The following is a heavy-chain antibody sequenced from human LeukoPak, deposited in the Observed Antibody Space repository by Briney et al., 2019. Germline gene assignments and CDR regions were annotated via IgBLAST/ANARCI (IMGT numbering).Heavy chain of an antibody. CDR3: ARKRGSWFDP. D-gene: IGHD1-1*01. CDR2: INHSGST. J-gene: IGHJ5*02. Sequence: SETLSLTCAVYGGSFSGYYWSWIRQPPGKGLEWIGEINHSGSTNYNPSLKSRVTISVDTSKNQFSLKLSSVTAADTAVYYCARKRGSWFDPWGQGTLVAVSS. CDR1: GGSFSGYY. V-gene: IGHV4-34*01.